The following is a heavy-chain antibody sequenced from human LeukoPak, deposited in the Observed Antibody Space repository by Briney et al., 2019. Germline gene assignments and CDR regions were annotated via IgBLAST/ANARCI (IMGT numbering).Heavy chain of an antibody. V-gene: IGHV4-59*01. J-gene: IGHJ4*02. CDR1: GGSISSYY. D-gene: IGHD5-18*01. CDR2: IYYSGST. CDR3: ARAGYSYGTDY. Sequence: SETLSLTYTVSGGSISSYYWSWIRQPPGKGLEWIGYIYYSGSTNYNPSLKSRVTISVDTSKNQFSLKLSSVTAADTAVYYCARAGYSYGTDYWGQGTLVTVSS.